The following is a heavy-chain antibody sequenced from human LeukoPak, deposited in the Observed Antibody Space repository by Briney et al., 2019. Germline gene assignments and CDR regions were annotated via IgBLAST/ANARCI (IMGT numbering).Heavy chain of an antibody. CDR3: ARGLLVLGVTGFDP. J-gene: IGHJ5*02. CDR2: IYYSGST. CDR1: GGSISSGGYY. V-gene: IGHV4-31*03. D-gene: IGHD3-10*01. Sequence: SQTLSLTCTVSGGSISSGGYYWSWIRQHPGKGLEWIGYIYYSGSTYYNPSLKSRVTISVDTSKNQFSLKLSSVTAADTAVYYCARGLLVLGVTGFDPWGQGTLVTVSS.